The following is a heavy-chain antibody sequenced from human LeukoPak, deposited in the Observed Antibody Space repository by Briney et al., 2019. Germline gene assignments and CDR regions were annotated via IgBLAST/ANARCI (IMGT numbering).Heavy chain of an antibody. CDR1: GGSISSYY. Sequence: PSETLSLTCTVSGGSISSYYWSWIRQPPGKGLEWIGYIYYSGSTNYNPSPKSRVTISVDTSKNQFSLRLSSVTVADTAVYYCAFWSGYPRGAFDIWGQGTMVTVSS. CDR3: AFWSGYPRGAFDI. V-gene: IGHV4-59*01. D-gene: IGHD3-3*01. J-gene: IGHJ3*02. CDR2: IYYSGST.